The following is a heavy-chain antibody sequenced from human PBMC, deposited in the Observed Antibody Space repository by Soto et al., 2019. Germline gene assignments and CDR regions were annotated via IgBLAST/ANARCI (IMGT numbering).Heavy chain of an antibody. V-gene: IGHV3-15*01. CDR2: IKSKTDGGTT. J-gene: IGHJ6*02. Sequence: GGSLRLSCAASGFTFSNAWMSWVRQAPGKGLEWVGRIKSKTDGGTTDYAAPVKGRFTISRDDSKNTLYLQMNSLKTEDTAVYYCTTDRSGYYDSWEYYYYYGMDVWGQGTTVTVSS. CDR1: GFTFSNAW. D-gene: IGHD3-22*01. CDR3: TTDRSGYYDSWEYYYYYGMDV.